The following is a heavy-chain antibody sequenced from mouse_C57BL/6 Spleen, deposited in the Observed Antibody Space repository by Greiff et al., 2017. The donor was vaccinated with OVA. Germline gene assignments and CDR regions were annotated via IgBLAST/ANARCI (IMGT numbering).Heavy chain of an antibody. CDR2: IYPGDGDT. CDR3: ARSYPRYFDV. CDR1: GYAFSSSW. J-gene: IGHJ1*03. Sequence: VKLMESGPELVKPGASVKISCKASGYAFSSSWMNWVKQRPGKGLEWIGRIYPGDGDTNYNGKFKGKATLTADKSSSTAYMQLSSLTSEDSAVYFCARSYPRYFDVWGTGTTVTVSS. V-gene: IGHV1-82*01.